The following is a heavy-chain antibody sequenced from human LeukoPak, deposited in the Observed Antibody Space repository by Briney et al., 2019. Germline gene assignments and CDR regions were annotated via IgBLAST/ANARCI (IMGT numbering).Heavy chain of an antibody. CDR2: ISSSGDSE. CDR3: AHSSGYAYGLDY. D-gene: IGHD5-18*01. CDR1: GFTFSSYA. Sequence: PGGSLRLPCAASGFTFSSYAMSWVRQAPGKGLEWVSGISSSGDSEYYADSVRGRFTISRDNAKKSLYMQMNSLRAEDTAVYYCAHSSGYAYGLDYWGQGALVTVSS. V-gene: IGHV3-23*01. J-gene: IGHJ4*02.